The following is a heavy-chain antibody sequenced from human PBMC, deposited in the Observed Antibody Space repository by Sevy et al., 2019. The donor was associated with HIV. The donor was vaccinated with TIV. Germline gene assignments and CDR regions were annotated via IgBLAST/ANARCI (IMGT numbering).Heavy chain of an antibody. CDR3: TTDLHDSSLFDY. V-gene: IGHV3-15*01. Sequence: GGSLRLSCAASGFTFSNAWMSWVRQAPGKGLEWVGRIKSKTDGGTTDDAAPVKGRFTISRDDSKNTLYLQMNSLKTEDTAVYYCTTDLHDSSLFDYWGQGTLVTVSS. CDR1: GFTFSNAW. D-gene: IGHD3-22*01. CDR2: IKSKTDGGTT. J-gene: IGHJ4*02.